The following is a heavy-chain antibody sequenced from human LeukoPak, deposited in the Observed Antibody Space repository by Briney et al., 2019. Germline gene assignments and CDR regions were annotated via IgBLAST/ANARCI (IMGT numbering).Heavy chain of an antibody. CDR2: IKSKTDGGTT. CDR3: MVAPPWDV. D-gene: IGHD2-15*01. J-gene: IGHJ3*01. CDR1: GFTFSDAW. V-gene: IGHV3-15*01. Sequence: GGSLRLSCAASGFTFSDAWMSWVRQAPGKGLEWVGRIKSKTDGGTTDYAAPVKGRFTISRDDSKDMLYLQMNSLKTEDTAVYYCMVAPPWDVWGQGTVVTVSS.